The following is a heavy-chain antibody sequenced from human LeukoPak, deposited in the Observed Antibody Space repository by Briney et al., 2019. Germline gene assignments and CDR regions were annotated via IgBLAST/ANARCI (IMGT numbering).Heavy chain of an antibody. D-gene: IGHD4-17*01. J-gene: IGHJ5*02. CDR3: ARERGSVTTLLRWFDP. CDR2: INHSGST. V-gene: IGHV4-34*01. CDR1: CGSFSGYY. Sequence: SETLSLICGVYCGSFSGYYWSWIRQPPGKGLEGIGEINHSGSTNYNPSLKSRVTISVDTSKNQFSLKLSAVTAADTAVYYCARERGSVTTLLRWFDPWGQGTLVTVSS.